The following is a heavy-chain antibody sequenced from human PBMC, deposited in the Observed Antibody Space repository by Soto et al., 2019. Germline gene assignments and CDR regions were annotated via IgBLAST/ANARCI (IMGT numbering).Heavy chain of an antibody. CDR3: ARDAYSSSGYYYHGMDV. D-gene: IGHD6-6*01. J-gene: IGHJ6*02. CDR1: GGSISSGGFY. Sequence: QVQLQESGPGLVKPSQTLSLTCNVSGGSISSGGFYWSWVRQHPGKGLEWIGYIFYTGTTYYSPSLKSRVTISVDTSEKQFYLKLYSVTAADTAVYYCARDAYSSSGYYYHGMDVWGQGTTVTVSS. CDR2: IFYTGTT. V-gene: IGHV4-31*03.